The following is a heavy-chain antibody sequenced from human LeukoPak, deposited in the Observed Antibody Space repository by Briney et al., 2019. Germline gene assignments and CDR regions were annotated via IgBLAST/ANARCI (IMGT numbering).Heavy chain of an antibody. CDR3: ARKLFVVPAKYNWFDP. J-gene: IGHJ5*02. CDR1: GYSINNGYY. Sequence: PSETLSLTCIVSGYSINNGYYWGWIRQPPGRGLEWIGSIYHSGKTYYNPSLKSRVTISVDTSKNQFSLKLSSVTAADTAVYYCARKLFVVPAKYNWFDPWGQGTLVTVSS. CDR2: IYHSGKT. D-gene: IGHD2-2*01. V-gene: IGHV4-38-2*02.